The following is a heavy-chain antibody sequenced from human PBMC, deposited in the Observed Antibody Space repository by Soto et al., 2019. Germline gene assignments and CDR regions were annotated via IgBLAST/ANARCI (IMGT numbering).Heavy chain of an antibody. CDR2: IYYSGST. CDR3: AREAGWELPVDYYGMDV. CDR1: GGSISSGAYY. Sequence: SETLSLTCTVSGGSISSGAYYWSWIRQPPGKGLEWIGYIYYSGSTYYNPSLKGRVTISVDTSKNQFSLKLSSVTAADTAVYYCAREAGWELPVDYYGMDVWGQGTTVTVSS. V-gene: IGHV4-30-4*01. J-gene: IGHJ6*02. D-gene: IGHD1-26*01.